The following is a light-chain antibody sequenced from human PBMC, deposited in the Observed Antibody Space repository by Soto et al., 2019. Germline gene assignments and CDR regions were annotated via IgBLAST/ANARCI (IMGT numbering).Light chain of an antibody. Sequence: IVLTQSPDTLSLSLGERATLSCRASQSVANFLAWYQQKPGQAPRLLIYDASTRATGIPARFSGSGSGTDFTLTISSLEPEDFAVYYYQLRSVLSFGGGTKVEIK. V-gene: IGKV3-11*01. CDR1: QSVANF. CDR2: DAS. CDR3: QLRSVLS. J-gene: IGKJ4*01.